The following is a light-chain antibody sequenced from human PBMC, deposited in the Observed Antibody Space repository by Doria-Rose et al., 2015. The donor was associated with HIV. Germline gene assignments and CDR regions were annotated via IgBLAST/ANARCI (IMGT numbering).Light chain of an antibody. Sequence: EIVLTQSPGTLSLSPGERATLSCRASQSFSSTYLAWYQQKPGQAPSLLIYDGSTRATGIPDRFSASGSGTDFTLTINRLEPEDFAVYYCHQYASSRTFGQGTKVEIK. CDR3: HQYASSRT. V-gene: IGKV3-20*01. CDR2: DGS. CDR1: QSFSSTY. J-gene: IGKJ1*01.